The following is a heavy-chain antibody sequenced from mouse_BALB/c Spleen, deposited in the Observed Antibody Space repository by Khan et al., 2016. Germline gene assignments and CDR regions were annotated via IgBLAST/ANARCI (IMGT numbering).Heavy chain of an antibody. CDR3: ARSSDYYAMGY. CDR2: INTETGEP. CDR1: GYTFTDYS. D-gene: IGHD3-1*01. Sequence: QIQLVQSGPELKKPGETVKISCKASGYTFTDYSMHWVKQAPGKGLKWMGWINTETGEPTYADDFKGRFAFSLETSASTAYLQINNLKNEDTAASFCARSSDYYAMGYWGQGTSVTVSS. V-gene: IGHV9-2-1*01. J-gene: IGHJ4*01.